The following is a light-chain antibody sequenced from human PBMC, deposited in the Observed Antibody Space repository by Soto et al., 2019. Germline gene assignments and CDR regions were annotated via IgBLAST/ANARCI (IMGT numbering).Light chain of an antibody. CDR2: EVS. CDR3: SSYAGSNLWV. J-gene: IGLJ3*02. V-gene: IGLV2-8*01. CDR1: SSDVGNYKY. Sequence: QSALTQSPSASGSPGQSVTISCTGTSSDVGNYKYVSWYQQHPGKAPKLMIYEVSKRHSGVPDRFSGSKSGNTASLTVSGLQVEDEADYYCSSYAGSNLWVFGGGTKLPVL.